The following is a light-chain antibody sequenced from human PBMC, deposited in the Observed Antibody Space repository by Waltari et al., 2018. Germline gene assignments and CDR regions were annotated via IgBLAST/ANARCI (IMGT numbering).Light chain of an antibody. CDR1: QSISSW. V-gene: IGKV1-5*03. CDR2: TAS. J-gene: IGKJ1*01. CDR3: QQYNSYSPWT. Sequence: DIQMTQSPSTLSASVGDRVTITCRASQSISSWLAWYQQKPGKAPKLLFYTASILERGVPSMFSGSGSWTEVTLTISILQPDDFATYYCQQYNSYSPWTFGQGTKVEIK.